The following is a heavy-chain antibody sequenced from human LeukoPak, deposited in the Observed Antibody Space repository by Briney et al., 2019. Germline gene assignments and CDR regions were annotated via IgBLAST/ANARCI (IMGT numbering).Heavy chain of an antibody. Sequence: SGPTLVGPTQTLPLTCTFSGFSLSTTREGVGWIRQPPGKALEWLAVIYWNGDNYYSPSLKSRLTITKDTSKNHVALTLTNMVPVDTATYYYAHTIYANNGHYHFDYWGRGTLVTVSS. CDR2: IYWNGDN. CDR1: GFSLSTTREG. V-gene: IGHV2-5*01. CDR3: AHTIYANNGHYHFDY. D-gene: IGHD2-2*01. J-gene: IGHJ4*02.